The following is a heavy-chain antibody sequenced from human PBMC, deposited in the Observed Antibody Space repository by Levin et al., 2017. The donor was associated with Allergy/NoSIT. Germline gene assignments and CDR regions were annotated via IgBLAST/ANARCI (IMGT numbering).Heavy chain of an antibody. V-gene: IGHV3-7*01. Sequence: GESLKISCAASGFTFTTFYMSWVRQAPGKGLEWVANIKQDGSEKYYVDSVRGRFTISRDNAENSLYLQMNSLRAEDTAVYYCARDRGTGTYKRYSDYWGQGTLVTVSS. CDR2: IKQDGSEK. D-gene: IGHD1-26*01. CDR1: GFTFTTFY. CDR3: ARDRGTGTYKRYSDY. J-gene: IGHJ4*02.